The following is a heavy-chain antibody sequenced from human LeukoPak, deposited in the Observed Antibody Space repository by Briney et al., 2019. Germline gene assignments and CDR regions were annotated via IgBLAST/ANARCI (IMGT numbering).Heavy chain of an antibody. CDR1: GGSISNYC. CDR3: ARARVGATYFFDY. D-gene: IGHD1-26*01. Sequence: SETLSLTCTVSGGSISNYCWSWIRQPPGKGLEWIGYIYYSGSTNYNPSLKSRVTISVDTSENQFSLKLSSVTAADTAVYYCARARVGATYFFDYWGQGTLVTVSS. J-gene: IGHJ4*02. CDR2: IYYSGST. V-gene: IGHV4-59*01.